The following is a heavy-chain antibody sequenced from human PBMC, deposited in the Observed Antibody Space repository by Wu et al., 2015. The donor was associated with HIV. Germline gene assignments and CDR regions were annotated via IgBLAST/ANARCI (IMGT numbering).Heavy chain of an antibody. Sequence: QVQLVQSGSEVKKSGASVNVSCKASGYTFTDYYLHWVRQAPGQGLQWMGWINPESGDTNYAQTFKGRVTMTRDTSINTAYMVLTGLKSNDTALYFCAREAAAATWAFDYWGQGTLVTVSS. CDR1: GYTFTDYY. V-gene: IGHV1-2*02. CDR3: AREAAAATWAFDY. D-gene: IGHD6-13*01. CDR2: INPESGDT. J-gene: IGHJ4*02.